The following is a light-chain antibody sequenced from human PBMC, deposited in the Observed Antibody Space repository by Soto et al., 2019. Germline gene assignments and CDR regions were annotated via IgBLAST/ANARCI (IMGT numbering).Light chain of an antibody. CDR3: QQYNNWPIT. Sequence: VLTPSPATLSVSPGETTTLSCRASQSIGSNLAWYQQRPGQAPRLLIYGASTRATAIPARFSGSGSGTEFTLTISSLQSEDFAIYYCQQYNNWPITVGQVTRLEIK. V-gene: IGKV3-15*01. J-gene: IGKJ5*01. CDR1: QSIGSN. CDR2: GAS.